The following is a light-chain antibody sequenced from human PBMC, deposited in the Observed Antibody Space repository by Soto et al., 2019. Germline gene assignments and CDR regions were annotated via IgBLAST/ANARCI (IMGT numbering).Light chain of an antibody. Sequence: DIQMTQSPSSLSASVGDRVTITCRASQSISSYLTWYQQKPGKAPKLLIYGASTLQSGVPSRFSGSGSGTDFTLTISCLQSEDFATYYCQQYYSNVPITFGQGTRLEIK. V-gene: IGKV1-39*01. CDR2: GAS. CDR3: QQYYSNVPIT. CDR1: QSISSY. J-gene: IGKJ5*01.